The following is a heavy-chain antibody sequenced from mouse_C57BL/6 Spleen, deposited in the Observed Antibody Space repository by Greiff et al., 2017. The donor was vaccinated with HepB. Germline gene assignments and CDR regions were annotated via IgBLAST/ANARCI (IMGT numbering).Heavy chain of an antibody. V-gene: IGHV1-82*01. CDR3: ARKGTAQATDVDY. CDR2: IYPGDGDT. CDR1: GYAFSSSW. J-gene: IGHJ2*01. D-gene: IGHD3-2*02. Sequence: VQLQQSGPELVKPGASVKISCKASGYAFSSSWMNWVKQRPGKGLEWIGRIYPGDGDTNYNGKFKGKATLTADKSSSTAYMQLSSLTSEDAAVYFCARKGTAQATDVDYGGQGTTLTGSS.